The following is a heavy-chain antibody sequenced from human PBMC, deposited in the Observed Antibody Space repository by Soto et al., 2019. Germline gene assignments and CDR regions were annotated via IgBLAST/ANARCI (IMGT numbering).Heavy chain of an antibody. D-gene: IGHD1-26*01. Sequence: SVKVSCKASGYTFSGYYMHWVRQAPGQGLEWMGWINPNSGGTNYAQKFQGWVTMTRDTSISTAYMELSRLTSDDTAVYFCACGGSGSDSGSGWFDHWGQGTLVTVSS. J-gene: IGHJ5*02. CDR1: GYTFSGYY. CDR2: INPNSGGT. CDR3: ACGGSGSDSGSGWFDH. V-gene: IGHV1-2*04.